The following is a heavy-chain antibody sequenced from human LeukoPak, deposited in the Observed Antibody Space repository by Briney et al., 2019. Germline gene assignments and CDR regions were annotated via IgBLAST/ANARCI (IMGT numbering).Heavy chain of an antibody. J-gene: IGHJ3*02. Sequence: SETLSLTCAVSGGSISSGGYSWSWIRQPPGKGLERIGYIYHSGSTYYNPSLKSRVTISVDRSKNQFSLKLSSVTAADTAVYYCARDGGEYDAFDIWGQGTMVTVSS. D-gene: IGHD3-16*01. V-gene: IGHV4-30-2*01. CDR2: IYHSGST. CDR1: GGSISSGGYS. CDR3: ARDGGEYDAFDI.